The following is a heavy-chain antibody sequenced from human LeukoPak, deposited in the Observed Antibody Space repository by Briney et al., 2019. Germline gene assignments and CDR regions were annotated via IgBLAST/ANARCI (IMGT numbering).Heavy chain of an antibody. CDR3: ARKIQLWPRRHNWFDP. J-gene: IGHJ5*02. D-gene: IGHD5-18*01. CDR1: GGSIISGTYY. CDR2: IYASGRT. V-gene: IGHV4-61*02. Sequence: SETLSLTCTVSGGSIISGTYYWNWIRQSAGKGLEWIGRIYASGRTNYNASLKSRVTISLDTSKTQFSLRLSSVTAADTAVYYCARKIQLWPRRHNWFDPWGQGTLVTVSS.